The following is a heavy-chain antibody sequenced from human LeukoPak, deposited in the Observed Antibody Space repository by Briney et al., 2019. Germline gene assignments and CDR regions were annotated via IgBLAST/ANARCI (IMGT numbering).Heavy chain of an antibody. J-gene: IGHJ6*03. Sequence: GGSLRLSCAASGFSFRSYTMNWVRQPPGKGLEWVSNIGTSSTTIYYADSVKGRFTISRDNAKNSLYLQMNSLRADDTAVYYCARFAAGGSYYYYMDVWGKGATVTVSS. CDR2: IGTSSTTI. CDR3: ARFAAGGSYYYYMDV. D-gene: IGHD6-25*01. V-gene: IGHV3-48*01. CDR1: GFSFRSYT.